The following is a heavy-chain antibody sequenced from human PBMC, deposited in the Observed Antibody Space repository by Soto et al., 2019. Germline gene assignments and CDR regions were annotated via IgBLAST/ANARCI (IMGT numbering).Heavy chain of an antibody. CDR1: GFTFSSYG. J-gene: IGHJ6*02. CDR2: ISYDGSNK. Sequence: QVQLVESGGGVVQPGRSLRLSCAASGFTFSSYGMHWVRQAPGKELERVAVISYDGSNKYYADSVKGRFTISRDNSKNTLYLQMNSLRAEDTAVYYCAKERIAARPGMDVWGQGTTVTVSS. V-gene: IGHV3-30*18. D-gene: IGHD6-6*01. CDR3: AKERIAARPGMDV.